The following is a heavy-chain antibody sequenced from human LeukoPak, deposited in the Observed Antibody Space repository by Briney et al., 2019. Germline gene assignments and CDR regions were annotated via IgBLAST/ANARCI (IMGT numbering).Heavy chain of an antibody. CDR3: ARDTVGATWGFDY. J-gene: IGHJ4*02. CDR2: ISSSSSYI. V-gene: IGHV3-21*01. Sequence: PGGSLRLSCAASGFTFSSYSMNWVRQAPGKGLEWVSSISSSSSYIYYADSVKGRFTISRDNAKNSLYLQMNSLRAEDTAVYYCARDTVGATWGFDYWGQGTLVTVSS. CDR1: GFTFSSYS. D-gene: IGHD1-26*01.